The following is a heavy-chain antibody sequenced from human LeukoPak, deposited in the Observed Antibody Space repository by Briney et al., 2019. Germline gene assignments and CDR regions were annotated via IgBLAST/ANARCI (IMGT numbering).Heavy chain of an antibody. J-gene: IGHJ5*02. V-gene: IGHV4-59*01. CDR3: ARGHLLWFGELLYNWFDP. CDR2: IYYSGST. D-gene: IGHD3-10*01. Sequence: SETLSLTCAVYGGSFSSYYWSWIRQPPGKGLEWNGYIYYSGSTNYNPSLKSRVTISVDTSKNQFSLKLSSVTAADTAVYYCARGHLLWFGELLYNWFDPWGQGTLVTVSS. CDR1: GGSFSSYY.